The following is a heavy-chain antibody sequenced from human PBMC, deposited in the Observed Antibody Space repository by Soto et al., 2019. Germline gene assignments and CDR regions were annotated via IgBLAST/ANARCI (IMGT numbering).Heavy chain of an antibody. CDR3: AKEIYGSGSYYYYYGMDV. V-gene: IGHV3-9*01. CDR1: GFTVDDCA. CDR2: ISWNSGSI. Sequence: EVQLVESGGGLVQPGRSLRLSCAASGFTVDDCAMHWVRQAQGKGLEWVSGISWNSGSISYADSVKGRFTISRDNAKNSLYLQINSLRAEDTALYCCAKEIYGSGSYYYYYGMDVWGQGTTVTVSS. D-gene: IGHD3-10*01. J-gene: IGHJ6*02.